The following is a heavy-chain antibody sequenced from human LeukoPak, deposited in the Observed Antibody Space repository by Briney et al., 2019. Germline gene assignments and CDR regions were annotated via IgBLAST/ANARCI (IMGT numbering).Heavy chain of an antibody. CDR1: GASISSYY. CDR3: ARAAGRDTTSGLDFDY. Sequence: SETLSLTCTVSGASISSYYWSWIRQPAGKGLEWIGRIYSSRSIYNPSLKSRVTMSVDTSKNRFSLKLSSVTAADTAVYYCARAAGRDTTSGLDFDYWGQGILVTVSS. CDR2: IYSSRS. J-gene: IGHJ4*02. D-gene: IGHD1-26*01. V-gene: IGHV4-4*07.